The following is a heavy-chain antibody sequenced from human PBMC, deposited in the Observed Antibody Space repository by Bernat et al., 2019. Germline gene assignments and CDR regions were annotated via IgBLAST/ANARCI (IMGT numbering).Heavy chain of an antibody. Sequence: EVQLVESGGGVVQPGGSLRLSCAASGFTFDDYAMHWVRQAPGKGLEWVSPISGGGGSTYYADSVKGRFTISRDNSKNSLYLQMNSLRTEDTALYYCAKDIGVIRAAAGPSDYWGQGTLVTVSS. CDR3: AKDIGVIRAAAGPSDY. V-gene: IGHV3-43*02. J-gene: IGHJ4*02. CDR1: GFTFDDYA. CDR2: ISGGGGST. D-gene: IGHD6-13*01.